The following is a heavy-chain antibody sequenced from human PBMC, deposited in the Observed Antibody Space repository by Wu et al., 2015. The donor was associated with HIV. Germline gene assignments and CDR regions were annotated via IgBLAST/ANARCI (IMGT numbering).Heavy chain of an antibody. Sequence: QVQLLQSGAEVKKPGSSVKVSCKASGGTFSRFGISWMRQAPGQGLEWMGGFIPIFGTSNYAQKFQGRLTITTDDSASTAHMELRGLRSEDTAVYYCASVTMVRGARRWFDPWGQGTLVTVSS. CDR2: FIPIFGTS. J-gene: IGHJ5*02. CDR3: ASVTMVRGARRWFDP. D-gene: IGHD3-10*01. CDR1: GGTFSRFG. V-gene: IGHV1-69*05.